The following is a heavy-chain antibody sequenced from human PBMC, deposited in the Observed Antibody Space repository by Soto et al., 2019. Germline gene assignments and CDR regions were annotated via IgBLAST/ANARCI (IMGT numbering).Heavy chain of an antibody. D-gene: IGHD2-15*01. CDR1: EDTCSTRHL. CDR3: ARQDILTATGRGVHFDS. CDR2: IYPADSDA. J-gene: IGHJ4*02. V-gene: IGHV5-51*07. Sequence: GEPMKNSWRTAEDTCSTRHLIVWMNKVPGRGLEWVAVIYPADSDARYSPSFRGRGTISVDISINTVYLQWRSLKASDTAIYVCARQDILTATGRGVHFDSWGPGTPATV.